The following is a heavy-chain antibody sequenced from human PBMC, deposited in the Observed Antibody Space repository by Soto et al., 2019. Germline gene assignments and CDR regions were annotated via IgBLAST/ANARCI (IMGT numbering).Heavy chain of an antibody. CDR1: VFTFSRYA. J-gene: IGHJ4*02. CDR3: ARSRNGAVPDSINF. V-gene: IGHV3-30-3*01. Sequence: GGSLRLSCAASVFTFSRYAMHWVRQAPGEGLEWVAVISRDGSSKYYGDSVKGRFTVSRDNSNNTLYLSMTSLRPDDTAVFYCARSRNGAVPDSINFWGQGTLVTVSS. D-gene: IGHD2-8*01. CDR2: ISRDGSSK.